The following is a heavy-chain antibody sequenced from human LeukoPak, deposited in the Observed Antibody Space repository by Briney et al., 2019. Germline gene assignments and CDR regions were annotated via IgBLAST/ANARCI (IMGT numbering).Heavy chain of an antibody. CDR1: GFTFSGTW. Sequence: PGGSLRLSCAVSGFTFSGTWMTWVRQAPGKGLECVANIKPDGSQKYYVNSVKGRFTVSRDNADNTMFLQMNSVRDEDTAVYYCATKQWLAPPPDSWGQGTPVTVSS. D-gene: IGHD6-19*01. CDR2: IKPDGSQK. V-gene: IGHV3-7*01. CDR3: ATKQWLAPPPDS. J-gene: IGHJ4*02.